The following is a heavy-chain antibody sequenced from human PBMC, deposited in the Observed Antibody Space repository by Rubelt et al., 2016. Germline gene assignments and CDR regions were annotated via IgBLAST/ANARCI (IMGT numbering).Heavy chain of an antibody. V-gene: IGHV4-34*01. CDR2: INHSGST. J-gene: IGHJ5*02. Sequence: QVQLQQWGAGLLKPSETLSLTCAVYGGSFSGYYWSWIRQPPGKGLEWIGEINHSGSTNYNPSLKSRVPISVGTSKNQFSLKLSSGTAADTAVYYCARGQRIGAAGNWFDPWGQGTLVTVSS. CDR3: ARGQRIGAAGNWFDP. D-gene: IGHD6-13*01. CDR1: GGSFSGYY.